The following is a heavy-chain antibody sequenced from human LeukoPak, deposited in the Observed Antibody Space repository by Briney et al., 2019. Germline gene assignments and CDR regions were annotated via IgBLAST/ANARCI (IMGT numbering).Heavy chain of an antibody. Sequence: GGSLRLSCAASGFTFSRDYIHWVRQAPGKGLEYVSAISSNGGKTHYTNSAKGRFTISRDNSKNTVYLQMGSLSTEDTAVYYCARDTNREQDIWGQGTTVTVSS. D-gene: IGHD3-3*01. CDR3: ARDTNREQDI. CDR1: GFTFSRDY. J-gene: IGHJ6*02. CDR2: ISSNGGKT. V-gene: IGHV3-64*01.